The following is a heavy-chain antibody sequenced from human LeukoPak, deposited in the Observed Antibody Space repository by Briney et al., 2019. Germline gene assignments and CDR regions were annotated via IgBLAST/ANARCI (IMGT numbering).Heavy chain of an antibody. V-gene: IGHV3-9*01. CDR3: ARAADLGELSDYAFDI. Sequence: GGPRRLSSAASGFTLEDYAMHWARQAPGKGLEWVSGISWNSGSIGYADSVKGRFTISRDNAKNSLYLQMNSLRAEDTAVYYCARAADLGELSDYAFDIWGQGTMVTVSS. CDR2: ISWNSGSI. D-gene: IGHD3-16*02. CDR1: GFTLEDYA. J-gene: IGHJ3*02.